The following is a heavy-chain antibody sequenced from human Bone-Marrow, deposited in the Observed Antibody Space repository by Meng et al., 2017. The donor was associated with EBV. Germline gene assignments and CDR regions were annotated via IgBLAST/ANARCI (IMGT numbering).Heavy chain of an antibody. J-gene: IGHJ4*02. D-gene: IGHD4-17*01. V-gene: IGHV3-23*01. CDR1: GFTFSTYV. Sequence: VHLFGSGGGLVHPGGSLRLSCAASGFTFSTYVMNWVRQAPGKGLEWVSAITSGGDDTYYADSVKGRFTISRDNSKDTLYLQMNSLRADDTAVYYCARTTVTTGDYWGQGTLVTVSS. CDR2: ITSGGDDT. CDR3: ARTTVTTGDY.